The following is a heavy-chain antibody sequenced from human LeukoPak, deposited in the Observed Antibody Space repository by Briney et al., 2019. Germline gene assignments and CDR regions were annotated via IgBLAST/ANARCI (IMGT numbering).Heavy chain of an antibody. J-gene: IGHJ4*02. D-gene: IGHD6-13*01. V-gene: IGHV1-8*01. CDR3: ATSRYSSILNDY. CDR1: GYTFTSYD. CDR2: MNPNSGNT. Sequence: GASVKVSCKASGYTFTSYDINWVRQATGQGLEWMGWMNPNSGNTGYAQKFQGRVTMTRNTSISTAYMELSRLRSEDTAVYYCATSRYSSILNDYWGQGTLVTVSS.